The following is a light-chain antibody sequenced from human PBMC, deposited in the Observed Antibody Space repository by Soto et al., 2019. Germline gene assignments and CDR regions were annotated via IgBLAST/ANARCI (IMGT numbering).Light chain of an antibody. V-gene: IGKV1-5*03. CDR2: EAS. Sequence: DIQMTQSPSTLSASVGDRVTITCRASQSIDSWLAWYQQRPGKAPKLLMYEASKLASRVPSRFSGSGSGTDFTLTISSLQPDECATYHCPHWDSYPWTFGHGTKVAI. CDR3: PHWDSYPWT. J-gene: IGKJ1*01. CDR1: QSIDSW.